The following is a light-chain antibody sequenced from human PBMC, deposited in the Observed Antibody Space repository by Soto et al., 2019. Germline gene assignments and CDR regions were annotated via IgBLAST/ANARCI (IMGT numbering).Light chain of an antibody. CDR2: GAA. CDR3: QQYNNWLSWT. J-gene: IGKJ1*01. V-gene: IGKV3-15*01. Sequence: EIVMTQSPATLSGSPGERATLYCRASQSVSRNLAWYQQKPGQAPRLLIYGAATRATGIPARFSGSGSGTEFTLTISSLQSEDFAVYYCQQYNNWLSWTFGQWTKVEIK. CDR1: QSVSRN.